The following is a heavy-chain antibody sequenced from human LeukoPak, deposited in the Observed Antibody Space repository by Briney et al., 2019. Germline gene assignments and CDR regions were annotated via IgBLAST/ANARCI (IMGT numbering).Heavy chain of an antibody. J-gene: IGHJ4*02. Sequence: PGGSLRLSCAASGFTVSSNHMSWVRQAPGKGLEWVSVIYSGGFTSYADSVKGRFIISRDNSKNTLYLQMNSLRAEDTAVYYCARDGPFDYWGQGTLVTVSS. CDR2: IYSGGFT. CDR1: GFTVSSNH. CDR3: ARDGPFDY. V-gene: IGHV3-66*01.